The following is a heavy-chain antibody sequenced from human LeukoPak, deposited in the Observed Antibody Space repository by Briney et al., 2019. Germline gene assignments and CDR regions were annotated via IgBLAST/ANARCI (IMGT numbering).Heavy chain of an antibody. Sequence: GGSLRLSCAASGFTFRSYGMHWVRQAPGKGLEWVSVIRDDGSNQYSADSMKGRFIISSDNYENTLYQQMNSLSVDTTALYYCAKEDRGTSEMTTIKGLDYWGQGNLVTVSS. D-gene: IGHD5-24*01. CDR1: GFTFRSYG. CDR2: IRDDGSNQ. V-gene: IGHV3-30*02. J-gene: IGHJ4*02. CDR3: AKEDRGTSEMTTIKGLDY.